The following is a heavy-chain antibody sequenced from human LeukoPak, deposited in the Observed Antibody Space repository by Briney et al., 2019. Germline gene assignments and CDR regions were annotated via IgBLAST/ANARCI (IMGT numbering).Heavy chain of an antibody. Sequence: PGGSLRLSCAASGFTFSSYAMHWVRQAPGKGLEWVAVISYDGSNKYYADSVKGRFTISRDNSKNTLYLQMNSLRAEDTAVYYCARKVYYFDYWGQGTLVTVSS. J-gene: IGHJ4*02. V-gene: IGHV3-30*01. CDR2: ISYDGSNK. CDR3: ARKVYYFDY. CDR1: GFTFSSYA.